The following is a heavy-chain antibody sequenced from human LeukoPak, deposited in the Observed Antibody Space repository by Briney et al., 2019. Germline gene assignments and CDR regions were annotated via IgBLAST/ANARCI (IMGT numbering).Heavy chain of an antibody. J-gene: IGHJ6*03. D-gene: IGHD6-13*01. CDR2: MNPNSGNT. CDR1: GYTFTSYD. CDR3: ARVYSSSQNYYYYYYMDV. Sequence: GASVKVSCKASGYTFTSYDINWVRQATGQGLERMGWMNPNSGNTGYAQKFQGRVTMTRNTSISTAYMELSSLRSEDTAVYYCARVYSSSQNYYYYYYMDVWGKGTTVTISS. V-gene: IGHV1-8*01.